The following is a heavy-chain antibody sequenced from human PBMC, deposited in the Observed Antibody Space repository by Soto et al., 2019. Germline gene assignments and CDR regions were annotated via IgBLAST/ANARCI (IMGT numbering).Heavy chain of an antibody. J-gene: IGHJ4*02. CDR1: GCTCIDHD. V-gene: IGHV3-9*01. CDR2: ISWNSGSI. Sequence: TGVSQRLSWVASGCTCIDHDMHRVRQATEKGLEWVSGISWNSGSIGYADSVKGRFTISRDNAKNSLYLQMNSLRAEDTALYYCAKSGGYLPLDYWGQGTLVTVSS. D-gene: IGHD5-12*01. CDR3: AKSGGYLPLDY.